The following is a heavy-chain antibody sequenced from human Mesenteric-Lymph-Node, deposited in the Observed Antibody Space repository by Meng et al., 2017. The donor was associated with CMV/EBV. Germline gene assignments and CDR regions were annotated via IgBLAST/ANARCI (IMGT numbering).Heavy chain of an antibody. V-gene: IGHV1-2*02. CDR1: GYSFTGYY. J-gene: IGHJ4*02. D-gene: IGHD6-13*01. CDR2: INPNSGGT. Sequence: ASVKVSCKASGYSFTGYYIQWVRQAPGQGLEWMGWINPNSGGTKYPQKFQGRVTMTRDTSTSTAYMELIRLRSDDTAVYYCARGKPYSSSWAFDYWGQGTLVTVSS. CDR3: ARGKPYSSSWAFDY.